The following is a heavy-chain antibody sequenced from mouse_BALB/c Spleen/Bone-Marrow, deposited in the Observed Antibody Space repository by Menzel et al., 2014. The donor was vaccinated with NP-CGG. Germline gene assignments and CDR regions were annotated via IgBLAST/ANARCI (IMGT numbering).Heavy chain of an antibody. V-gene: IGHV1S135*01. Sequence: EVQLQQSGPELVKPGASVKVSCKASGYAFTSYNMYWVKQSHGKSLEWIGYIDPYNGGTTYNQEFKVKATLTVDKSSSTAYMHLNSLTSEDSAVYYCAREGYFAWFAYWGQGTLVTVSA. J-gene: IGHJ3*01. CDR1: GYAFTSYN. CDR3: AREGYFAWFAY. CDR2: IDPYNGGT.